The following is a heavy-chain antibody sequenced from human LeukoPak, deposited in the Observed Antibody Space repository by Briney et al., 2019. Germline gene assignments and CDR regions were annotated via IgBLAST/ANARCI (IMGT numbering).Heavy chain of an antibody. V-gene: IGHV4-61*01. D-gene: IGHD6-19*01. CDR3: ARGQRSIAVAFFDY. J-gene: IGHJ4*02. CDR1: GGSISSSSHY. Sequence: SETLSLTCTVSGGSISSSSHYWSWIRQPPGKGLEWIGYIYYSGSTNYNPSLKSRVTISVDTSKNQFSLKLSSVTAADTAVYYCARGQRSIAVAFFDYWGQGTLVTVSS. CDR2: IYYSGST.